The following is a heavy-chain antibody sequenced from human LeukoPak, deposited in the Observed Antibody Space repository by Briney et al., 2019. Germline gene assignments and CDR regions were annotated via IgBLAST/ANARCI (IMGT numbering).Heavy chain of an antibody. CDR3: ARASREQWLGFDY. V-gene: IGHV1-2*02. CDR1: GYTFTGYY. D-gene: IGHD6-19*01. J-gene: IGHJ4*02. CDR2: INPNSGGT. Sequence: ASVKVSCKASGYTFTGYYMHWVRQALGQGLEWMGWINPNSGGTNYAQKFQGRVTMTRDTSISTAYMELSRLRSDDTAVYYCARASREQWLGFDYWGQGTLVTVSS.